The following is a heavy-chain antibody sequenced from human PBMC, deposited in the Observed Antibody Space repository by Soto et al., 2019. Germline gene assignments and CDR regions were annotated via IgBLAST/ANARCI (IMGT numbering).Heavy chain of an antibody. CDR1: GYTFASYA. V-gene: IGHV1-18*01. Sequence: ASVKVSCKASGYTFASYAISWMRQAPGQGLEWMGWISAYNGNTNYAQKLQGRVTMTTDTSTSTAYMELRSLRSDDTAMYYCARAFYALITPFDYWGQGALVTVSS. J-gene: IGHJ4*02. CDR2: ISAYNGNT. CDR3: ARAFYALITPFDY. D-gene: IGHD1-20*01.